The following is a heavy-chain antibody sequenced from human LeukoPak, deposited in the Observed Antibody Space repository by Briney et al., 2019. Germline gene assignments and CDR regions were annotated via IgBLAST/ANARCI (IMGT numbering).Heavy chain of an antibody. CDR2: INSGVT. J-gene: IGHJ4*02. CDR3: ASPRYSYGVPTDY. CDR1: TVTFSTDR. Sequence: GGSLTLSSLPATVTFSTDRMRWVPQGPGKGLKWGWGINSGVTTYADSVKGRFTISPDNAKNTLYLQMNSLRAEDTAVYYCASPRYSYGVPTDYWGQGTLVTVSS. V-gene: IGHV3-74*01. D-gene: IGHD5-24*01.